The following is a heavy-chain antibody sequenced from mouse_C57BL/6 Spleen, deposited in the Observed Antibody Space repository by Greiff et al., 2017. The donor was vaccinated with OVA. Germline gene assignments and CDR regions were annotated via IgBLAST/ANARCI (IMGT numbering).Heavy chain of an antibody. CDR1: GFTFSDYY. J-gene: IGHJ1*03. V-gene: IGHV5-16*01. CDR2: INYDGSST. Sequence: EVQLVESEGGLVQPGSSMKLSCTASGFTFSDYYMAWVRQVPEKGLEWVANINYDGSSTYYLDSLKSRFIISRDNAKNILYLQMSSLKSEDTATYYCARDGWYFDVWGTGTTVTVSS. CDR3: ARDGWYFDV.